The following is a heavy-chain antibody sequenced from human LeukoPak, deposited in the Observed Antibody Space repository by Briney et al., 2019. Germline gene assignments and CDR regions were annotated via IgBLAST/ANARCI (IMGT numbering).Heavy chain of an antibody. CDR2: IYHSGST. J-gene: IGHJ4*02. D-gene: IGHD6-19*01. V-gene: IGHV4-4*02. Sequence: PSETLSLTCAVSGGSISSSNWWSWVRQPPGKGLEWIGEIYHSGSTNYNPSLKSRVTISVDKSKNQLSLKLSSVTAADTAVYYCARVQWLARMYYFDYWGQGTLVTVSS. CDR1: GGSISSSNW. CDR3: ARVQWLARMYYFDY.